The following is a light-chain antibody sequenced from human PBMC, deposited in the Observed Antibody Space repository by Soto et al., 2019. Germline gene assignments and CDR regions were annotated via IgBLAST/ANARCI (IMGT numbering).Light chain of an antibody. CDR3: QQYDNLLPIT. J-gene: IGKJ5*01. Sequence: DIQMTQSPSSLSASVGDRVTITCQASQDISNYLNWYQQKPGKAPKLLIYDASNLETGVPSRFSGSVSATDFTFTISSLQPEDIATYYCQQYDNLLPITFGQGPRLEIK. CDR2: DAS. V-gene: IGKV1-33*01. CDR1: QDISNY.